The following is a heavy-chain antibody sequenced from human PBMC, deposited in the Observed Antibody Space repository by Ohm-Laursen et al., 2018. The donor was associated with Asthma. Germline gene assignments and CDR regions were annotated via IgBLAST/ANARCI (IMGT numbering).Heavy chain of an antibody. V-gene: IGHV4-59*12. CDR1: GGSISGNY. CDR2: IHYSGSN. D-gene: IGHD3-10*01. Sequence: SETLSLTCTVSGGSISGNYWTWIRQRPGKGLEWIGNIHYSGSNIYNPSLESRLSISVDTSKNQFSLNLSSVTAADTALYYCARDGRLRGSFDYWGQGTLVTVSS. CDR3: ARDGRLRGSFDY. J-gene: IGHJ4*02.